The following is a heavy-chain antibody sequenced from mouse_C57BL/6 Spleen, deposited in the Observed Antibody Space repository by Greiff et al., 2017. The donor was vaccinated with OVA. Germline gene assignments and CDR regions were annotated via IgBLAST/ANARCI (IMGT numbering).Heavy chain of an antibody. J-gene: IGHJ4*01. CDR2: IDPEDGET. Sequence: VHVKQSGAELVKPGASVKLSCTASGFNIKDYYMHWVKQRTEQGLEWIGRIDPEDGETKYAPKFQGKATITADTSSNTAYLQLSSLTSEDTAVYYCARPTTVVHYAMDYWGQGTSVTVSS. D-gene: IGHD1-1*01. V-gene: IGHV14-2*01. CDR1: GFNIKDYY. CDR3: ARPTTVVHYAMDY.